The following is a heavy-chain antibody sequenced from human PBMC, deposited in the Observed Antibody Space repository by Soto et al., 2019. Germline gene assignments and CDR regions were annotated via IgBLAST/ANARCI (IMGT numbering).Heavy chain of an antibody. CDR3: AKHEGYCSTTTCSNFDY. CDR2: IYPGDSDC. V-gene: IGHV5-51*01. D-gene: IGHD2-2*01. CDR1: GFTFTSYW. J-gene: IGHJ4*02. Sequence: GESLKISCKGSGFTFTSYWIAWVRQMPGKGLEWMGIIYPGDSDCSYSPSFQGQVTISADKSINTAYLHWSSLKASDTAIYYCAKHEGYCSTTTCSNFDYWGQGTLVTVSS.